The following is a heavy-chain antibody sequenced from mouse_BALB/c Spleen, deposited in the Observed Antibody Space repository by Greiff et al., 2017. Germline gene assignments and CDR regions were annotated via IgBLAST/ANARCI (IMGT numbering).Heavy chain of an antibody. CDR1: GFSLTSYG. CDR3: AREGTTGFAY. J-gene: IGHJ3*01. CDR2: IWSGGST. D-gene: IGHD1-1*01. V-gene: IGHV2-2*02. Sequence: VMLVESGPGLVQPSQSLSITCTVSGFSLTSYGVHWVRQSPGKGLEWLGVIWSGGSTDYNAAFISRLSISKDNSKSQVFFKMNSLQANDTAIYYCAREGTTGFAYWGQGTLVTVSA.